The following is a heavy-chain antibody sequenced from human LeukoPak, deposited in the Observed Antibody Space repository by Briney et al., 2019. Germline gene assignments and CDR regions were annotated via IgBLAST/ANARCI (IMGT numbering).Heavy chain of an antibody. CDR3: AGDTHSSSWYDH. CDR1: GFTVGSIY. D-gene: IGHD6-19*01. V-gene: IGHV3-53*01. CDR2: IYSDGNT. Sequence: GGSLRLSLAVSGFTVGSIYMSWVRQAPGKGQEWVSFIYSDGNTYYADSVKGRFTLSRDSSRNTLYLQMNSLRVDDTAVYYCAGDTHSSSWYDHWGQGTLVTVSS. J-gene: IGHJ5*02.